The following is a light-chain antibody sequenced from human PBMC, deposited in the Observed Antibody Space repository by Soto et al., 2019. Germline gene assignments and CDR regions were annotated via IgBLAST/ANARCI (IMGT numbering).Light chain of an antibody. V-gene: IGKV2-28*01. CDR1: QSLLHSNGYNY. CDR3: MQPLQSWT. J-gene: IGKJ1*01. Sequence: IVMTQSPLSLPGTPGDPSSMSCRSSQSLLHSNGYNYLDWYLQKPGQSPQLLIYLGSNRASGVPDRFSGSGSGTDFTLKISRVEAEDVGVYYCMQPLQSWTFGQGTKVDI. CDR2: LGS.